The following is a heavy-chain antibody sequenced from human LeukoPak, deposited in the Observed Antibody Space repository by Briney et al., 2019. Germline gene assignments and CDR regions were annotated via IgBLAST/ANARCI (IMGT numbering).Heavy chain of an antibody. CDR2: IIPIFGTA. J-gene: IGHJ4*02. CDR1: GGTFSSYA. D-gene: IGHD3-22*01. CDR3: ARVGGIYYYDSSGYYRN. V-gene: IGHV1-69*13. Sequence: SVTVSCTASGGTFSSYAISWVRQAPGQGLEWMGGIIPIFGTANYAQKFQGRVTITADESTSTAYMELSSLRSEDTAVYYCARVGGIYYYDSSGYYRNWGQGTLVTVSS.